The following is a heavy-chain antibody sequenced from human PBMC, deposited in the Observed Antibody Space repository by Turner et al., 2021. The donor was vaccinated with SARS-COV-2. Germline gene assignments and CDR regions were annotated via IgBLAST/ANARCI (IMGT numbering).Heavy chain of an antibody. CDR1: GASISSYY. CDR2: IYYRGST. J-gene: IGHJ5*02. V-gene: IGHV4-59*01. CDR3: ARELTNNWFDP. D-gene: IGHD3-10*01. Sequence: QVLLQASGPGLVKPSETLSLTCTVSGASISSYYWAWIRQPPGKRLEWIGYIYYRGSTNYNPALKSRVTISVDTSKNQFSLKLTSGTAADTAVYFCARELTNNWFDPWGQGTLVTVSS.